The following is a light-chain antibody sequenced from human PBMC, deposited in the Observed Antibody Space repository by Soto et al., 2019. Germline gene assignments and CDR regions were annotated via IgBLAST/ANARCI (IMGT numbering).Light chain of an antibody. CDR1: SSDVGTYNS. CDR2: DVT. CDR3: SSYAGTHIV. V-gene: IGLV2-8*01. J-gene: IGLJ1*01. Sequence: QSALTQPPSASGSPGQSVTISCTGTSSDVGTYNSVSWYQQHPGKAPKLMMYDVTKRPAGVPDRFSGSKSGNTAFLTVSGLQAEDEADYYCSSYAGTHIVFGIGTKLTVL.